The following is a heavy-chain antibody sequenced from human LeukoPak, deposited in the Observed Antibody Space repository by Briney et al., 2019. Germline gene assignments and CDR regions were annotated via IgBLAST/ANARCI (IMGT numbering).Heavy chain of an antibody. V-gene: IGHV1-69*06. CDR1: GGTFSSYA. J-gene: IGHJ3*02. D-gene: IGHD3-10*01. CDR3: AITFRVGEGAFDI. CDR2: IIPIFGTA. Sequence: ASVKVSCKASGGTFSSYAISWVRQAPGQGLEWMGGIIPIFGTANYAQKFQGRVTITADKSTSTAYMELSSLGSEDTAVYYCAITFRVGEGAFDIWGQGTMVTVSS.